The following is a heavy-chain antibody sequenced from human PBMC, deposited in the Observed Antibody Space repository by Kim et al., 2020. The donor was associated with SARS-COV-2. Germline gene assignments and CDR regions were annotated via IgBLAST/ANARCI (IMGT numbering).Heavy chain of an antibody. D-gene: IGHD3-3*01. V-gene: IGHV3-23*01. CDR1: GFTFTGYA. CDR3: IKGEWGWFWDH. J-gene: IGHJ1*01. CDR2: IDGSDGTT. Sequence: GGSLRLSCTTSGFTFTGYAMSWVRQAPGKGLEWVSGIDGSDGTTYYVDSVEGRFTISRDNSKNTLYLQMNTLRADDTAIYYCIKGEWGWFWDHWCQG.